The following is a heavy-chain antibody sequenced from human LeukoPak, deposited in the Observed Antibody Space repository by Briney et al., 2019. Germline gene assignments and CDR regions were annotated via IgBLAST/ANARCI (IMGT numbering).Heavy chain of an antibody. J-gene: IGHJ4*02. CDR2: IYYSGST. D-gene: IGHD3-9*01. Sequence: SETLSLTCTVSGDSMSTYYWNWIRQPPGKGLEWIGYIYYSGSTNYNPSLKSRVTISVDTSKRQFSLKLRSVTAADTAVYYCARQYDILTGFDYWGQGTRVTASS. V-gene: IGHV4-59*01. CDR3: ARQYDILTGFDY. CDR1: GDSMSTYY.